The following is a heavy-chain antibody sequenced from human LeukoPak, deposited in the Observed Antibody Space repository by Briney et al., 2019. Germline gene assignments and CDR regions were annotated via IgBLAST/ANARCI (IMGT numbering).Heavy chain of an antibody. CDR3: ARVGHDYGDAFDI. D-gene: IGHD4-17*01. V-gene: IGHV1-2*02. Sequence: VASVKVSCKASGYTFTGYYMHWVRQAPGQGLERMGWINPNSGGTNYAQKFQGRVTITRNTSISTAYMELSSLRSEDTAVYYCARVGHDYGDAFDIWGQGTMVTVSS. J-gene: IGHJ3*02. CDR2: INPNSGGT. CDR1: GYTFTGYY.